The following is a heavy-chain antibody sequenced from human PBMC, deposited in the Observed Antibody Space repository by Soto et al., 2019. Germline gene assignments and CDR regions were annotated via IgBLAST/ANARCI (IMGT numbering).Heavy chain of an antibody. D-gene: IGHD2-15*01. CDR1: GFTFSSYG. CDR2: ISYDGSNK. CDR3: AKERDIVVVVATLDY. V-gene: IGHV3-30*18. Sequence: QVQLVESGGGVVQPGRSLRLSCAASGFTFSSYGMHWVRQAPGKGLEWVAAISYDGSNKYYADSVKGRFTISRDNSKNTLYLQINSLRDEDTAVYYCAKERDIVVVVATLDYWGQGTLVTVSS. J-gene: IGHJ4*02.